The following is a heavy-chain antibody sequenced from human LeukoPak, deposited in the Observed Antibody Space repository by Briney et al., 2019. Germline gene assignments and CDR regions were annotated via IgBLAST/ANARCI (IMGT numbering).Heavy chain of an antibody. Sequence: GGSLRLSCTASGFTFRTYAMNWVRQAPGKGLEWLSGISGSGNGTYYADSVKGRFIISRDNSKNRVYLQMNSLTGEDTATYYCAKRTMSAFVSRGEGTLLFVSS. CDR1: GFTFRTYA. J-gene: IGHJ4*02. CDR3: AKRTMSAFVS. D-gene: IGHD5-24*01. V-gene: IGHV3-23*01. CDR2: ISGSGNGT.